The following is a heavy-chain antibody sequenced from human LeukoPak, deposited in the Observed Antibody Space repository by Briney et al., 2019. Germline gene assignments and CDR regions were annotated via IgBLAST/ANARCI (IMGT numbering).Heavy chain of an antibody. Sequence: PGGSLRLSCAASGFTFSSYSMNWVRQAPGKGLEWVSYISSSSNTIYYADSVKGRFTISRDTAKNSLYLQMNSLRAEDTAVYYCARDNSGFDIWGQGTMVTVSS. D-gene: IGHD2/OR15-2a*01. CDR3: ARDNSGFDI. J-gene: IGHJ3*02. V-gene: IGHV3-48*01. CDR2: ISSSSNTI. CDR1: GFTFSSYS.